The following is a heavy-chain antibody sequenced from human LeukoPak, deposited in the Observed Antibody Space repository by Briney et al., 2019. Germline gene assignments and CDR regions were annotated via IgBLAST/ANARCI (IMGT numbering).Heavy chain of an antibody. D-gene: IGHD3-10*01. Sequence: GGSLRLSCAASGFTFSSYGMHWVRQAPGKGLEWVAVTSYDGSNKYYADSVKGRFTISRDNSKNTLYLQMNSLRAEDTAVYYCAKSPPGNYYGSGSYYNEGIDYWGQGTLVTVSS. CDR1: GFTFSSYG. V-gene: IGHV3-30*18. J-gene: IGHJ4*02. CDR2: TSYDGSNK. CDR3: AKSPPGNYYGSGSYYNEGIDY.